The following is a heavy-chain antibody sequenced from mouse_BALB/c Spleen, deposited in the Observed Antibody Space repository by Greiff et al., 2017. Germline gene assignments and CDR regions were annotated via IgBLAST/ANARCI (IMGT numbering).Heavy chain of an antibody. V-gene: IGHV1S81*02. J-gene: IGHJ4*01. D-gene: IGHD1-2*01. CDR1: GYTFTSYW. CDR2: INPSNGRT. Sequence: QVQLQQPGAELVKPGASVKLSCKASGYTFTSYWMHWVKQRPGQGLEWIGEINPSNGRTNYNEKFKSKATLTVDKSSSTAYMQLSSLTSEDSAVYYCARQLLRLRDYAMDYWGQGTSVTVSA. CDR3: ARQLLRLRDYAMDY.